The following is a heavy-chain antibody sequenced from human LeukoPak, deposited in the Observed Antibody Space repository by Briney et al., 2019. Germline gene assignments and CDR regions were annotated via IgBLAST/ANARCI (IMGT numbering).Heavy chain of an antibody. J-gene: IGHJ6*03. V-gene: IGHV3-73*01. D-gene: IGHD3-3*01. CDR2: IRSKANSYAT. CDR3: TPLQEAIFGVRDMDV. Sequence: GGSLRLSCAASGFTFSGSAMHWVRQASGRGLEWVGRIRSKANSYATAYAASVKGRFTISRDDSKNTAYLQMNSLKTEDTAVYYCTPLQEAIFGVRDMDVWGKGTTVTVSS. CDR1: GFTFSGSA.